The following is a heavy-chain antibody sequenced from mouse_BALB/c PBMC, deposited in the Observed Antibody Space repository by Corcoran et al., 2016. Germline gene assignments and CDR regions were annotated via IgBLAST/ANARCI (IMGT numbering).Heavy chain of an antibody. V-gene: IGHV3-6*02. J-gene: IGHJ2*01. CDR2: ISYDGSN. CDR1: GYSITSGYY. Sequence: DVPHQESGPGLVKPSQSLSLTCSVTGYSITSGYYWNWIRQFPGNKLEWMGYISYDGSNNYNPSLKNRISLTRDTSKNQFFLKLNSVTTEDTATYYCATLLRPFDYWGQGTTLTVSS. CDR3: ATLLRPFDY. D-gene: IGHD1-2*01.